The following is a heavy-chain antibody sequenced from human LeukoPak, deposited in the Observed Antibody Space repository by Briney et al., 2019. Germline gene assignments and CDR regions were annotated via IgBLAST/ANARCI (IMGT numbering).Heavy chain of an antibody. J-gene: IGHJ4*02. CDR2: IHYSGTT. V-gene: IGHV4-39*01. CDR3: ARHADASNPFW. D-gene: IGHD3-3*01. CDR1: GGSISSRSCN. Sequence: PSETLSLTCTVSGGSISSRSCNWGWIRQPPGKGLEWIGSIHYSGTTYYNPSLKSRVTISVDTSKNQFSLKLSSVTAADTAVYYCARHADASNPFWWGQGTLVTVSS.